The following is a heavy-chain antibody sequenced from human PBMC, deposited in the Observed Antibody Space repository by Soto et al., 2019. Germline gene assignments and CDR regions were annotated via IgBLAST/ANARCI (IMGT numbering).Heavy chain of an antibody. CDR1: GFTFSNAW. V-gene: IGHV3-15*07. CDR2: IKSKTDGGTT. CDR3: TTDIGPRGEVIFGVVIDC. D-gene: IGHD3-3*01. Sequence: EVQLVESGGGLVKPGGSLRLSCAASGFTFSNAWMNWVRQAPGKGLEWVGRIKSKTDGGTTDYAAPVKGRFTISRDDSKNTLYLQMNSLKTEDTAVYYCTTDIGPRGEVIFGVVIDCWGQGTLVTVSS. J-gene: IGHJ4*02.